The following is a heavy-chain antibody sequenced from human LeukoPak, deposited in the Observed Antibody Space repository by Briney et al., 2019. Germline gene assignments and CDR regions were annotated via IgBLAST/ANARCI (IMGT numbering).Heavy chain of an antibody. V-gene: IGHV3-23*01. D-gene: IGHD3-10*01. J-gene: IGHJ6*03. Sequence: GGSLRLSCAASGFTFNSYAMSWVRQAPGKGLEWVSTVSGSTGSTYYADSVKGRFTISRDNSKNTLYLQMNSLRAEDTAVYYCAKNKGSGSHVNYCMDVWGKGTTVTVSS. CDR3: AKNKGSGSHVNYCMDV. CDR1: GFTFNSYA. CDR2: VSGSTGST.